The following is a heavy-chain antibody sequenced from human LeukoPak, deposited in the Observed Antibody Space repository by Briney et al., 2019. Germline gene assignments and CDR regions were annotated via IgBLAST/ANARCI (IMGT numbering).Heavy chain of an antibody. D-gene: IGHD5-24*01. CDR1: GGSISTYY. Sequence: PSETLSLTCTVSGGSISTYYWNWIRQSPGKGLEWIGYIYYSGSTSYNPSLKSRVTISVDTSKNQFTLNLSSVTAADTAVYHCARLRSGYNVFDSWGQGTLVTVSS. J-gene: IGHJ4*02. CDR3: ARLRSGYNVFDS. CDR2: IYYSGST. V-gene: IGHV4-59*01.